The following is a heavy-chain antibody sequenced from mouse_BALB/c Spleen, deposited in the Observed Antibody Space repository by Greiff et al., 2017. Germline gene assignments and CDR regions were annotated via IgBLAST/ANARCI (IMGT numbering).Heavy chain of an antibody. D-gene: IGHD1-1*01. CDR1: GFTFNTNA. J-gene: IGHJ3*01. CDR3: GSSGFAY. V-gene: IGHV10S3*01. Sequence: EAGGGLVQPKGSLKLSCAASGFTFNTNAMHWVRQAPGKGLEWVARIRSKSNNYATYYADSVKDRFTISKDDSQSMLYLQMNNLKTEDTAMYYCGSSGFAYWGQGTLVTVSA. CDR2: IRSKSNNYAT.